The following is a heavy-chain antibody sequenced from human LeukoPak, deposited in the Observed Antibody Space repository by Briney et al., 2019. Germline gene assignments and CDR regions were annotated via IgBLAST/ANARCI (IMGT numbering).Heavy chain of an antibody. V-gene: IGHV3-74*01. CDR1: GFTFSSYW. Sequence: PGGSLRLSCAASGFTFSSYWMHWVRQAPGKGMVWVSRIKSDGSSTSYADSVKGRFTISRDNAKNSLYLQMNTLRAEDTALYYCARGGRANGVYDAFDIWGQGTIVTVSS. D-gene: IGHD2-8*01. CDR3: ARGGRANGVYDAFDI. J-gene: IGHJ3*02. CDR2: IKSDGSST.